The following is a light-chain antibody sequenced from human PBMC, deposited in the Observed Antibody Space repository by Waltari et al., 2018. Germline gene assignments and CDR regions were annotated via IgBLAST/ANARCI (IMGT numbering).Light chain of an antibody. CDR3: QQYNYYSTT. CDR1: QGVNNW. Sequence: DIQMTQFPSTLSASVGDRVTLTCRASQGVNNWLAWYQQKPGKAPKTLISQASTLQSGVRSRFSGSGSVTEFSLTISSLQPEDFATYYCQQYNYYSTTFGQGAKVEIK. V-gene: IGKV1-5*03. CDR2: QAS. J-gene: IGKJ1*01.